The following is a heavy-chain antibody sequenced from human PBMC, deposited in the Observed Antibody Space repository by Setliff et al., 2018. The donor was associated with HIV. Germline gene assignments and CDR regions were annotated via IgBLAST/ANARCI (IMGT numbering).Heavy chain of an antibody. Sequence: KPSETLSLTCTVSGGSISNYYWSWIRQPPGKGLEWIGYIYYSGSTNYNPSLKSRVTILVDSSRNQFSLRLSSVTAADTAVYYCARHRYYDILFDPWGQGTLVTVS. J-gene: IGHJ5*02. V-gene: IGHV4-59*08. CDR2: IYYSGST. CDR3: ARHRYYDILFDP. D-gene: IGHD3-9*01. CDR1: GGSISNYY.